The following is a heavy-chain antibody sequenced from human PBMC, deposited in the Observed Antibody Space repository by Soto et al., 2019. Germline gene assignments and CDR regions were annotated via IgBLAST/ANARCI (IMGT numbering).Heavy chain of an antibody. J-gene: IGHJ4*02. Sequence: QVQLVQSGAEVKKPGASVKVSCKASGYTFTSYYMHWVRQAPGQGLEWMGIINPSGGSTSYAQKLKGRDTMRRDTSTSTVYMELSSLRSEDTAVYYCARGLWSGYYFAYWGQGTQVTVSS. CDR1: GYTFTSYY. D-gene: IGHD3-3*01. V-gene: IGHV1-46*04. CDR3: ARGLWSGYYFAY. CDR2: INPSGGST.